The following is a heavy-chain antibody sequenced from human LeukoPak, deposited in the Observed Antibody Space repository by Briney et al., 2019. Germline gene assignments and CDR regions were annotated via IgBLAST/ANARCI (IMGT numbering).Heavy chain of an antibody. CDR3: ARDSILTGYYRYYYYYYMDV. CDR2: IYTSGST. Sequence: PSETLSLTCTVSGGSISSYYWSWIRHPAGKGLEWIGRIYTSGSTNYNPSLKSRVTMSVDTSKNQFSLKLSSVTAADTAVYYCARDSILTGYYRYYYYYYMDVWGKGTTVTVSS. J-gene: IGHJ6*03. V-gene: IGHV4-4*07. CDR1: GGSISSYY. D-gene: IGHD3-9*01.